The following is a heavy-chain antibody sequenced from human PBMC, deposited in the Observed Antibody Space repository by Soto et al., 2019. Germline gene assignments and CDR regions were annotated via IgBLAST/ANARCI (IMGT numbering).Heavy chain of an antibody. D-gene: IGHD2-15*01. CDR1: GYSFSSYW. J-gene: IGHJ6*02. CDR2: IYPGDSDT. Sequence: GESLKISCKGSGYSFSSYWIGWVRQMPGKGLEWMGIIYPGDSDTRYSPSFQGQVTISADKSISTAYLQWSSLKASDTAMYYCARFIVVVVAARYYYYGMDVWGQGTTVTVSS. CDR3: ARFIVVVVAARYYYYGMDV. V-gene: IGHV5-51*01.